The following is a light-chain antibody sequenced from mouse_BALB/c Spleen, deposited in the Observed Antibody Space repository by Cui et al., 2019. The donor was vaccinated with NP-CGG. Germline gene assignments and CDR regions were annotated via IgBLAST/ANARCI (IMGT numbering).Light chain of an antibody. Sequence: QAVVTQESALTPAPGETVTLTCRARTGTVTTSNYANWVQEKPDHLFTGLIGGTNNRAPGVPARFPGSLIGDKAALTITGAQTEDEAIYFCALWYSNHWVFGGGTKLTVL. V-gene: IGLV1*01. CDR2: GTN. CDR1: TGTVTTSNY. J-gene: IGLJ1*01. CDR3: ALWYSNHWV.